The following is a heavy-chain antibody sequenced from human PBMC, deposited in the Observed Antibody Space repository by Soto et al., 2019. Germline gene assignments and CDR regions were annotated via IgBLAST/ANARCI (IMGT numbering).Heavy chain of an antibody. Sequence: GKGLECGSTIIVSGGSTYYADSVKGRFTISRDNSKNTLYLQMNSLRAEDTALYYCAKENGESRTGLPVYYYSGLDV. V-gene: IGHV3-23*01. CDR3: AKENGESRTGLPVYYYSGLDV. J-gene: IGHJ6*01. D-gene: IGHD1-1*01. CDR2: IIVSGGST.